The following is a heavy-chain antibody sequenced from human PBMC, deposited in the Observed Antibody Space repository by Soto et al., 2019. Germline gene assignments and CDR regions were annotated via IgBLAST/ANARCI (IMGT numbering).Heavy chain of an antibody. J-gene: IGHJ4*02. D-gene: IGHD2-15*01. V-gene: IGHV4-34*01. CDR2: INHSGST. Sequence: SETLSLTCAVYGGSFSGYYWSWIRQPPGKGLEWIGEINHSGSTNYNPSLKSRVTISVDTSKNQFSLKLSSVTAADTAVYYCARGSSLGQGYCSGGSCYPLDYWGQGTLVTVSS. CDR1: GGSFSGYY. CDR3: ARGSSLGQGYCSGGSCYPLDY.